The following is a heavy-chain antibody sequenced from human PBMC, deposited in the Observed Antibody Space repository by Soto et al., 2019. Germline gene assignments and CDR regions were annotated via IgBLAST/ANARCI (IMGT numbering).Heavy chain of an antibody. CDR3: ARWRTPCDYDPDAFDI. CDR1: GGTFSSYA. V-gene: IGHV1-69*13. D-gene: IGHD4-17*01. CDR2: IIPIFGTA. Sequence: SVKVSCKASGGTFSSYAISWVRQAPGQGLEWMGGIIPIFGTANYAQKFQGRVTITADESTSTAYMELSSLRSEDTAVYYCARWRTPCDYDPDAFDIWGQGTMVTVSS. J-gene: IGHJ3*02.